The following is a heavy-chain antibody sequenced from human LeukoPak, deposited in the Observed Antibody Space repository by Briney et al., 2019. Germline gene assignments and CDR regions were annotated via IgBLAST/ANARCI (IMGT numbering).Heavy chain of an antibody. CDR2: IWYDGSNK. J-gene: IGHJ4*02. V-gene: IGHV3-33*01. CDR1: GFTFSSYG. Sequence: GGSLRLSCAASGFTFSSYGMHWVRQAPGKGLEWVAVIWYDGSNKYYADSVKGRFTISRDNSKNTLYLQMNSLRAEDTAVYYCARGASIAAAGTFHWGQGTLVTVSS. D-gene: IGHD6-13*01. CDR3: ARGASIAAAGTFH.